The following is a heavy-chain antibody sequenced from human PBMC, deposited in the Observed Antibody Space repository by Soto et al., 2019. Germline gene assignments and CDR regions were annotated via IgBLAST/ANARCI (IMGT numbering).Heavy chain of an antibody. CDR2: ISSSGSTI. Sequence: GGSLRLSCAASGFTFSSYEMNWVRQAPGKGLEWVSYISSSGSTIYYADSVKGRFTISRDNAKNSLYLQMNSLRAEDTDVYYCARAGYDPFDPWGQGTLVTVSS. CDR3: ARAGYDPFDP. V-gene: IGHV3-48*03. D-gene: IGHD5-12*01. CDR1: GFTFSSYE. J-gene: IGHJ5*02.